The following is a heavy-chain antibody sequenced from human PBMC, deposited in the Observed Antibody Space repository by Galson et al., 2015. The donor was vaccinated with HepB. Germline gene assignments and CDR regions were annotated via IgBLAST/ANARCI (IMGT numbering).Heavy chain of an antibody. D-gene: IGHD3-10*01. CDR2: VSYDGSNK. CDR1: GFTFSGYA. Sequence: SLRLSCAASGFTFSGYAMHWVRQAPGKGLDWVAIVSYDGSNKYYADSVKGRFTISRDNSKNTLHLQMNSLRVEDTAVYYCARAWFGELLSYYIDYWGQGALVTVSS. J-gene: IGHJ4*02. V-gene: IGHV3-30*04. CDR3: ARAWFGELLSYYIDY.